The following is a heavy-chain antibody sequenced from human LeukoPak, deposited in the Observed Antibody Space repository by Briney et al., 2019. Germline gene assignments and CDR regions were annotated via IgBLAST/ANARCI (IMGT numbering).Heavy chain of an antibody. J-gene: IGHJ4*02. Sequence: GGSLRLSCEVSGFTFSNFAMGWVRQAPGKALEGFANISPGANRPYSPAPVRGRFTLSRDNSKEALFLQMNSLRAEDAAVYFCVKGGVSIIREPVHWGQGPLVTVAS. CDR1: GFTFSNFA. CDR2: ISPGANRP. CDR3: VKGGVSIIREPVH. V-gene: IGHV3-23*01. D-gene: IGHD1-26*01.